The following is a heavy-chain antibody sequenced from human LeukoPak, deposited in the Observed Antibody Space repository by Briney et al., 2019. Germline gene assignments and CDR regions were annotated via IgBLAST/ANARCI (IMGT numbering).Heavy chain of an antibody. J-gene: IGHJ4*02. CDR2: ISSNGGST. D-gene: IGHD1-26*01. V-gene: IGHV3-64*01. CDR3: ATTHRGELLSSSDY. Sequence: GGSLRLSCAASGFTFSSYAMHWVRQAPGKGLEYVSAISSNGGSTYYANSVKGRFTISRDNSKNTLYLQMGSLRAEDMAVYYCATTHRGELLSSSDYWGQGTLVTVSS. CDR1: GFTFSSYA.